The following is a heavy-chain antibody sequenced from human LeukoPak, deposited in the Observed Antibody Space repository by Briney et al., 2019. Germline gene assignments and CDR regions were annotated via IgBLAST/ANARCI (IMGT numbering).Heavy chain of an antibody. CDR3: AKWGADSSGYYYAHPFDY. Sequence: PSGTPSLTCAVSGGSISSSNWWSWARQAPGKGLEWVSAISGSGGSTYYADSVKGRFTISRDNSKNTLYLQMNSLRAEDTAVYYCAKWGADSSGYYYAHPFDYWGQGTLVTVSS. CDR2: ISGSGGST. V-gene: IGHV3-23*01. CDR1: GGSISSSN. D-gene: IGHD3-22*01. J-gene: IGHJ4*02.